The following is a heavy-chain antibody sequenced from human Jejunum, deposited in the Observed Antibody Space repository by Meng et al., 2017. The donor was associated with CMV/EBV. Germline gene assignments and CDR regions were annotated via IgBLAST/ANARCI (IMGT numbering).Heavy chain of an antibody. CDR1: FAFSNCW. J-gene: IGHJ4*02. CDR3: ARRWFGELLSYYFDH. Sequence: FAFSNCWSSWGRQAAGKGLEWVADINHDGSEKYYVDSVKGRLTISRDNTKNSLHLQMNSLRAEDTAVYYCARRWFGELLSYYFDHWGQGTLVTVSS. V-gene: IGHV3-7*01. CDR2: INHDGSEK. D-gene: IGHD3-10*01.